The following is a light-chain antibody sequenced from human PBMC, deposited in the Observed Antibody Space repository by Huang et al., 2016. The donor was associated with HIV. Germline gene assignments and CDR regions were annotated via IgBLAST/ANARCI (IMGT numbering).Light chain of an antibody. CDR3: HQYNNWPPWT. V-gene: IGKV3-15*01. Sequence: ELVMTQSPATLSVSPGERATLSCRASQSVSSNLAWYQQKPGQAPRPLIYGASTRATGIPDRFSGSGSGTEFTLTISSLQSEDFAVYYCHQYNNWPPWTVGQGTKVEIK. CDR2: GAS. J-gene: IGKJ1*01. CDR1: QSVSSN.